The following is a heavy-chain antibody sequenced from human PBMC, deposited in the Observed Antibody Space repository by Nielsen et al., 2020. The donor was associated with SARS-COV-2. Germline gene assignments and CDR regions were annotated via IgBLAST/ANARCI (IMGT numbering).Heavy chain of an antibody. V-gene: IGHV2-70*01. CDR2: IDWDDDK. D-gene: IGHD3-10*01. CDR3: ARISAMVRGVIHYYCGMDV. J-gene: IGHJ6*02. Sequence: WIRQPPGKALEWLALIDWDDDKYYSTSLKTRLTISKDTSKNQVVLTMTNMDPVDTATYYCARISAMVRGVIHYYCGMDVWGQGTTVTVSS.